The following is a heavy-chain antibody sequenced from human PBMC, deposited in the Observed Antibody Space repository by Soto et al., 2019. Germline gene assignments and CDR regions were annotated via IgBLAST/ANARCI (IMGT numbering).Heavy chain of an antibody. J-gene: IGHJ3*02. V-gene: IGHV4-39*01. CDR3: ASLDGYRDAFDI. CDR1: GGSISSSSYY. CDR2: IYYSGST. D-gene: IGHD1-1*01. Sequence: LSLTCTVSGGSISSSSYYWGWIRQPPGKGLEWIGSIYYSGSTYYNPSLKSRVTISVDTSKNQFSLKLSSVTAADTAVYYCASLDGYRDAFDIWGQGTMVTVSS.